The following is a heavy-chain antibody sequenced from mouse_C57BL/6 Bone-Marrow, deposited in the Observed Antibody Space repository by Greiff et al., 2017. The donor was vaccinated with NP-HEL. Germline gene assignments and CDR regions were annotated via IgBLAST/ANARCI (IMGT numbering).Heavy chain of an antibody. V-gene: IGHV1-26*01. D-gene: IGHD1-1*01. Sequence: EVKLQQSGPELVKPGASVKISCKASGYTFTDYYMNWVKQSHGKSLEWIGDINPNNGGTSYNQKFKGKATLTVDKSSSTAYMELSSLTSEDSAVYYCARRVITTVVATRYFDVWGTGTTVTVSS. J-gene: IGHJ1*03. CDR3: ARRVITTVVATRYFDV. CDR1: GYTFTDYY. CDR2: INPNNGGT.